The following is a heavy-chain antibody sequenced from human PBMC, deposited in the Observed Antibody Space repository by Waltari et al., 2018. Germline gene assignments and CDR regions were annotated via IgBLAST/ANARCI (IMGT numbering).Heavy chain of an antibody. CDR3: ASRDYFDWLEEYFQH. Sequence: QVQLQESGPGLVKPSETLSLTCTVSGYSISSGYYWGWIRQPPGKGLEWIGSIYHSGGTYYNPSLKRRVTISVDTSKNQFSLKLSSVTAADTAVYYCASRDYFDWLEEYFQHWGQGTLVTVSS. CDR2: IYHSGGT. J-gene: IGHJ1*01. D-gene: IGHD3-9*01. V-gene: IGHV4-38-2*02. CDR1: GYSISSGYY.